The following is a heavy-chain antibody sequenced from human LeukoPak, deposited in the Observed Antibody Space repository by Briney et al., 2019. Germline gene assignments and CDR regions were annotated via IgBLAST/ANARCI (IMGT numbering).Heavy chain of an antibody. CDR2: ISYDGSNK. J-gene: IGHJ6*02. CDR1: GFTFRNYA. V-gene: IGHV3-30-3*01. CDR3: ARDERYYGMDV. Sequence: GGSLRLSCGASGFTFRNYAMHWVRQAPGKGLEWVAVISYDGSNKYYADSVKGRFTISRDNSKNTVYLQMNSLRAEDTAVYYCARDERYYGMDVWGQGTTVTVSS.